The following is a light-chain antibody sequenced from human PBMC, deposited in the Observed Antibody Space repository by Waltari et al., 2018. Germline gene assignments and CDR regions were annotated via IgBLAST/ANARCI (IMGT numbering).Light chain of an antibody. V-gene: IGLV1-44*01. Sequence: QSVLTQPPSASGTPGQRVTISCSGSSSNIGSNTVNWYQQLPGTAPKLLICSNNQRPSGVPARCSGSKSGTSASLAISGLQSEDEADYYCAAWDDSLNGWVFGGGTKLTVL. CDR3: AAWDDSLNGWV. CDR2: SNN. CDR1: SSNIGSNT. J-gene: IGLJ3*02.